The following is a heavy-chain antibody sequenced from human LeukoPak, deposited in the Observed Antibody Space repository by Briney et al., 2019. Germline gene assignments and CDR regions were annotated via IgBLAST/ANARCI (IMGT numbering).Heavy chain of an antibody. Sequence: GGSLRLSCAVSGFTFSSYAMSWARQAPGKGLELVSGISVSGDNTYYADSAKGRFTISRDNSRDTLYLQMNSLRAEDTAVYYCAKATMVRGVISLFDYWGQGTLVTVSS. V-gene: IGHV3-23*01. J-gene: IGHJ4*02. CDR3: AKATMVRGVISLFDY. D-gene: IGHD3-10*01. CDR1: GFTFSSYA. CDR2: ISVSGDNT.